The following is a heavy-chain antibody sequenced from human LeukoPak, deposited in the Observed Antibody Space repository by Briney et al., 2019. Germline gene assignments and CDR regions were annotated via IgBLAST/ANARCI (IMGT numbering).Heavy chain of an antibody. CDR2: INWEGSST. Sequence: LSGGSLRLSCAASGFSFDDYTMHWVRQTPGKGLEWVPLINWEGSSTFYADSVKGRFTISRDNSKNSLYLQMNSLRIEDTGLYFCSRSGVVVVATRGNYMDVWGEGTTVTVSS. V-gene: IGHV3-43*01. CDR1: GFSFDDYT. CDR3: SRSGVVVVATRGNYMDV. J-gene: IGHJ6*03. D-gene: IGHD2-21*01.